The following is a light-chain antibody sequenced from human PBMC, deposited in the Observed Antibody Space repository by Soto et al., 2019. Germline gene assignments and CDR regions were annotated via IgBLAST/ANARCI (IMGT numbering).Light chain of an antibody. V-gene: IGLV2-14*01. CDR2: EVS. J-gene: IGLJ1*01. CDR3: SSYTSSSTPLYV. Sequence: QSVLTQPDSVSGSPGQSITISCTGTSSDVGGYNYVSWYQQHPGKAPKLMIYEVSNRPSGASNRFSGSKSGNTASLTISGLQAEDGADYYCSSYTSSSTPLYVFGTGTKVTVL. CDR1: SSDVGGYNY.